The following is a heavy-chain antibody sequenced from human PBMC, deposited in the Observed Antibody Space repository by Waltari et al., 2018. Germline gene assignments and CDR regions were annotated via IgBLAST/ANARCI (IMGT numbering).Heavy chain of an antibody. Sequence: EVQLLEYGGGLVQPGGSLRLSCAAPGFTFSTYVMNWVRQAPGKGLEWVSSISDAGGIINYADSVKGRFTISRDNSKNTLYLQMNSLRVDDTAVYYCARGSGVDSWGQGTLVTISS. V-gene: IGHV3-23*01. CDR1: GFTFSTYV. CDR3: ARGSGVDS. CDR2: ISDAGGII. D-gene: IGHD7-27*01. J-gene: IGHJ4*02.